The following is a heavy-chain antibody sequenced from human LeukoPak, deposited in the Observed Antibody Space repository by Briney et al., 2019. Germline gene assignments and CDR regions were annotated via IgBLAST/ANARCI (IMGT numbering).Heavy chain of an antibody. D-gene: IGHD2-15*01. CDR1: GGSFSGYY. V-gene: IGHV4-34*01. Sequence: PSETLSLTCAVYGGSFSGYYWSWIRQPPGKGLEWIGEINHSGSTNYNPSLKSRVTISVDTSKNQFSLKLSSVTAADTAVYYCASSFPGYCSGGSCSHLNYWGREPWSPSPQ. CDR2: INHSGST. CDR3: ASSFPGYCSGGSCSHLNY. J-gene: IGHJ4*02.